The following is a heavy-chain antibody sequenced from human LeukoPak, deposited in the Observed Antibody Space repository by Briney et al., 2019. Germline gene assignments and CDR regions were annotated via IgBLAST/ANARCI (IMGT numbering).Heavy chain of an antibody. D-gene: IGHD1-26*01. J-gene: IGHJ4*02. CDR2: IGTAGDT. V-gene: IGHV3-13*01. CDR3: ARQMTPHGNFDY. Sequence: GGSLRLTCAASGFTLSNFAMHWVRQATGKGLEWVSAIGTAGDTFYPGSVKGRFTISRENAKNSLYLQMNNLRAEDTAVYYCARQMTPHGNFDYWGQGTLVTVSS. CDR1: GFTLSNFA.